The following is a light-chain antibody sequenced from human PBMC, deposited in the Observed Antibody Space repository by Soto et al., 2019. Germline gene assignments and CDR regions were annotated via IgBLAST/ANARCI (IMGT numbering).Light chain of an antibody. V-gene: IGKV3-20*01. CDR2: GVS. CDR1: QSVSSNS. CDR3: QQYGSTPWT. J-gene: IGKJ1*01. Sequence: EIVLTQSPGTLSLSPGERATLSCRASQSVSSNSLAWYEQKPGQAPRLIIYGVSRRAAGIPDSISGSGSGTDFTLTITRLEPEDFAVYYCQQYGSTPWTFGQGTKVDIK.